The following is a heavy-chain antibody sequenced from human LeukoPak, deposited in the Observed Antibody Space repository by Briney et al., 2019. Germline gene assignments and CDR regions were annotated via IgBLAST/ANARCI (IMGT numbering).Heavy chain of an antibody. D-gene: IGHD7-27*01. CDR2: MNPNSGNT. J-gene: IGHJ4*02. V-gene: IGHV1-8*01. CDR3: ASGAGDQGGDY. Sequence: GASVKVSCKASGYTFTSYDINWVRQATGQGLEWMGWMNPNSGNTGYAQKFQGRVTITADKSTSTAYMELSSLRSEDTAVYYCASGAGDQGGDYWGQGTLVTVSS. CDR1: GYTFTSYD.